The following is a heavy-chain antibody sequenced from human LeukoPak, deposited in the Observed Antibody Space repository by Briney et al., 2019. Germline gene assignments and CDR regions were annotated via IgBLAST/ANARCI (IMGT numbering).Heavy chain of an antibody. J-gene: IGHJ4*02. Sequence: GGSLRLSCAASVFTFSSYAMSWVREAPGKGLEWVSAISCSGGSIYYADSVKGRFTISRDNSKNTLYLQMNSLRAEDTAVYYCAKASERATIGFRALHFFHYWRQGTLVTVSS. CDR1: VFTFSSYA. V-gene: IGHV3-23*01. CDR3: AKASERATIGFRALHFFHY. CDR2: ISCSGGSI. D-gene: IGHD5-24*01.